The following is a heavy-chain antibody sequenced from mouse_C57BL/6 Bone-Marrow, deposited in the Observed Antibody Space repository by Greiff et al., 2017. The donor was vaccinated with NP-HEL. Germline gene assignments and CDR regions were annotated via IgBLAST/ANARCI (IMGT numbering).Heavy chain of an antibody. Sequence: VKLQESGAELARPGASVKLSCKASGYTFTSYGISWVKQRTGQGLEWIGEIYPRSGNTYYNEKFKGKATLTADKSSSTAYMELRSLTSEDSAVYFCARGRQLRPHFDYWGQGTTLTVSS. V-gene: IGHV1-81*01. J-gene: IGHJ2*01. CDR1: GYTFTSYG. CDR2: IYPRSGNT. D-gene: IGHD3-2*02. CDR3: ARGRQLRPHFDY.